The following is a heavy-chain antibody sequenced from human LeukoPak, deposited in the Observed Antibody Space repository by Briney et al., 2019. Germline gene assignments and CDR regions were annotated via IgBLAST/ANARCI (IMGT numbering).Heavy chain of an antibody. CDR2: VSDSGSSA. J-gene: IGHJ4*02. CDR1: GFTFRNYG. D-gene: IGHD6-19*01. V-gene: IGHV3-23*01. Sequence: PGGSLRLSCAASGFTFRNYGMSWVRQAPGKGLEWVSVVSDSGSSAYYTDSVKGRFTISRDNSKNTLYLQMNSLRAEDTAVYYCAKDGIAVAGGLDYWGQGTLVTVSS. CDR3: AKDGIAVAGGLDY.